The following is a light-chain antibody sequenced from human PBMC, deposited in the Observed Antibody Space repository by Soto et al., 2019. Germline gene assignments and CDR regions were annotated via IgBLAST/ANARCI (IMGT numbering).Light chain of an antibody. Sequence: QSVLAQPPSVSGTPRQSVTISCSGSQSNIGPNFVNWYRQFPGAPPQLLIYDNHQRPSGVPDRFSGSKSGTSASLVISDLQSEDEAAYYCATWADSMNSEVVFGGGTKVTVL. J-gene: IGLJ2*01. V-gene: IGLV1-44*01. CDR1: QSNIGPNF. CDR3: ATWADSMNSEVV. CDR2: DNH.